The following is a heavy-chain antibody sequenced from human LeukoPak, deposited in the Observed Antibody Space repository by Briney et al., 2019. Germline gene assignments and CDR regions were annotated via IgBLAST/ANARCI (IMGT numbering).Heavy chain of an antibody. V-gene: IGHV1-18*01. CDR3: ARDPEYSYGYWAPIDY. J-gene: IGHJ4*02. CDR1: GYTFTSYG. D-gene: IGHD5-18*01. CDR2: ISAYNGKT. Sequence: RASVKVSCKASGYTFTSYGISWVRQAPGQGLEWMGWISAYNGKTNYAQKLQGRVTMTTDTPTSTAYMELRSLRSDDTAVYYCARDPEYSYGYWAPIDYWGQGTLVTVSS.